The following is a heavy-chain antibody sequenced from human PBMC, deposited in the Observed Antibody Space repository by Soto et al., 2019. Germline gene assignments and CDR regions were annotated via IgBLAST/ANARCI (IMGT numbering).Heavy chain of an antibody. CDR1: GFAFNDYG. D-gene: IGHD2-2*01. V-gene: IGHV3-21*01. J-gene: IGHJ4*02. Sequence: GGSLRLSCTVSGFAFNDYGINWVRQAPGKGLEWVSSISKSDYTYYSDSVKGRFAISRDNAKSSVSLQMNTLRVEDTAVYYCAREDSIIIPAVSDFWGQGTLVTVSS. CDR2: ISKSDYT. CDR3: AREDSIIIPAVSDF.